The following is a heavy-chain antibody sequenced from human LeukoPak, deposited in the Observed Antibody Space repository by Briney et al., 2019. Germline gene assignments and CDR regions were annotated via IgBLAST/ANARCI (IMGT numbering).Heavy chain of an antibody. CDR3: VRQDCSGGSCYLDY. CDR2: ISGSGGST. V-gene: IGHV3-23*01. Sequence: QPGGSLRLSCAASGFTFSSYAMSWVRQAPGKGLEWVSAISGSGGSTYYADSVKGRFTISRDNSKDTLYLQMNSLRTEDTAVHYCVRQDCSGGSCYLDYWGQGTLVTVSS. J-gene: IGHJ4*02. D-gene: IGHD2-15*01. CDR1: GFTFSSYA.